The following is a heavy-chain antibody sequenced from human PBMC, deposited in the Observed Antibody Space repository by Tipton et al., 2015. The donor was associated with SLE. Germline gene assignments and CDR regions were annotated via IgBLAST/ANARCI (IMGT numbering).Heavy chain of an antibody. V-gene: IGHV4-59*01. CDR2: IYYSGST. CDR3: ARDRGWELIDY. Sequence: TLSLTCTVSGGSISSYYWSWIRQPPGKGLEWIGYIYYSGSTNYNPSLKSRVTISVDTSKNQFSLKLSSVTAADTAVYYCARDRGWELIDYWGQGTLVTVSS. D-gene: IGHD4-23*01. CDR1: GGSISSYY. J-gene: IGHJ4*02.